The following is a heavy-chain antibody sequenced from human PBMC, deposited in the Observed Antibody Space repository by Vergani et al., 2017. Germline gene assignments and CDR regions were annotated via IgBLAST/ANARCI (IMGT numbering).Heavy chain of an antibody. CDR1: GGSISSSSYY. CDR2: IYYSGST. V-gene: IGHV4-39*07. J-gene: IGHJ5*02. CDR3: AREEGDNWFDP. Sequence: QLQLQESGPGLVKPSETLSLTCTVSGGSISSSSYYWGWIRQPPGKGLEWIGSIYYSGSTYYNPSLKSRVTISVDTSKNQFSLKLSSVTAAVTAVYYCAREEGDNWFDPWGQGTLVTVSS.